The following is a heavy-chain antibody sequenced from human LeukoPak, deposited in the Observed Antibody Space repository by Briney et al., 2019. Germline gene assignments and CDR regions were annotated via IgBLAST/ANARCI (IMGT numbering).Heavy chain of an antibody. CDR1: GASISSSTDY. J-gene: IGHJ5*02. CDR3: AGLIRPGWFDP. V-gene: IGHV4-39*01. Sequence: PSETLSLTCTVSGASISSSTDYWGWIRQPPGKGLEWIANIYYSGSTYYNPSLRSRVTISVDTSKNQFSLKLSSVTAADTAVYYCAGLIRPGWFDPWGQGTLVTVSS. CDR2: IYYSGST. D-gene: IGHD1-14*01.